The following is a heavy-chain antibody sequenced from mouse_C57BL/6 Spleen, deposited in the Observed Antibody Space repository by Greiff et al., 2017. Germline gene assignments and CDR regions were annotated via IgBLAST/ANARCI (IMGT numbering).Heavy chain of an antibody. J-gene: IGHJ1*03. CDR1: GYTFTSYG. CDR3: ASCYCGSSPQYFDV. D-gene: IGHD1-1*01. V-gene: IGHV1-81*01. Sequence: VQLQQSGAELARPGASVKLSCKASGYTFTSYGISWVKQRTGQGLEWIGEIYPRSGNTYYHEKFKGKATLTADKASSTAYLELRSLTSEDSAVYCGASCYCGSSPQYFDVWGTGTTVTVSS. CDR2: IYPRSGNT.